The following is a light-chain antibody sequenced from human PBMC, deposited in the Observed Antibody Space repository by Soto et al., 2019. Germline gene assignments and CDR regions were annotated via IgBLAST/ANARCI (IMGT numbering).Light chain of an antibody. CDR2: NND. J-gene: IGLJ2*01. V-gene: IGLV1-44*01. CDR3: CSYAGTYSPV. Sequence: QSVLTQPPSASGTPGQRVTISCSGSSSNIGTYTVNWYQQLPGTAPKLLIYNNDQRPSGVPDRFSGFKYGTAASLAISGLQSEDEAEYYCCSYAGTYSPVLGGGTQLTVL. CDR1: SSNIGTYT.